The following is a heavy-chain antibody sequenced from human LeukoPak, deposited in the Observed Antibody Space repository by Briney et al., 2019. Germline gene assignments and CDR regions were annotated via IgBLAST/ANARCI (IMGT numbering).Heavy chain of an antibody. V-gene: IGHV1-18*04. CDR2: ISAYNGKT. D-gene: IGHD3-10*01. Sequence: ASVKVSCKASGYTFTGYYIHWVRQAPGQGLEWMGWISAYNGKTDYAQRFQGRVTMTTDSSTSTAYMEVRSLRSDDTAVYYCARLELAWSGDLFYGKKNWFDPWGQGTLVTVSS. CDR3: ARLELAWSGDLFYGKKNWFDP. J-gene: IGHJ5*02. CDR1: GYTFTGYY.